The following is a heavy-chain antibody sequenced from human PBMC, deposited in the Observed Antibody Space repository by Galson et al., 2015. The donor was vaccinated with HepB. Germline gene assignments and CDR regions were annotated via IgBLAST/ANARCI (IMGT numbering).Heavy chain of an antibody. V-gene: IGHV1-8*02. CDR3: ARAVHRAMAHY. Sequence: SVKVSCKASGGTFSSYAISWVRQAPGQGLEWMGGIIPNSGNTGYAQKFQGRVTMTRNTSISTAYMELSSLRSEDTAVYYCARAVHRAMAHYWGQGTLVTVSS. J-gene: IGHJ4*02. CDR1: GGTFSSYA. D-gene: IGHD5-24*01. CDR2: IIPNSGNT.